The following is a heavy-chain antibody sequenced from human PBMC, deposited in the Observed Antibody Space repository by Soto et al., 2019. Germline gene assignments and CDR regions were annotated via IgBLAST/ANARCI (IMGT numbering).Heavy chain of an antibody. V-gene: IGHV3-11*06. CDR2: INHMSDYT. Sequence: GRTMRLSCAASGLNYGLSFMIWIRKRPWMGLEWGSFINHMSDYTSYAGCGRGRFTISRDNYKRSIYLQLNSLRADDTAVYYCANIHYGALDYRGQVTLVTVAT. J-gene: IGHJ4*02. CDR3: ANIHYGALDY. CDR1: GLNYGLSF. D-gene: IGHD4-17*01.